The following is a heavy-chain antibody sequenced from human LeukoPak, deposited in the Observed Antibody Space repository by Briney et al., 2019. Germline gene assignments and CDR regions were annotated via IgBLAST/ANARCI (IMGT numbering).Heavy chain of an antibody. J-gene: IGHJ5*02. V-gene: IGHV4-4*07. CDR1: GGSIRTYY. CDR3: ASGGRISAANWFDP. Sequence: PSETLSLTCTVSGGSIRTYYWSWIHQPAGKGLEWIGRVYPSGRTSYNPSLENRVTMSVDTSKKQFSLKLRSVTAADTAVYYCASGGRISAANWFDPWGQGTLVTVSS. CDR2: VYPSGRT. D-gene: IGHD6-13*01.